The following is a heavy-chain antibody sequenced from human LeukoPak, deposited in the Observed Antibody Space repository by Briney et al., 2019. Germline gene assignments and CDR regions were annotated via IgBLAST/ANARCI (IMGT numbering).Heavy chain of an antibody. V-gene: IGHV1-8*01. CDR3: ARGRMVRGVGNWFDP. D-gene: IGHD3-10*01. CDR1: GYTFTSYD. J-gene: IGHJ5*02. CDR2: MNPNSGNT. Sequence: GASVKVSCKASGYTFTSYDINWVRQATGQGLEWMGRMNPNSGNTGYAQKFQGRVTMTRNTSISTAYMELSSLRSEDTAVYYCARGRMVRGVGNWFDPWGQGTLVTVSS.